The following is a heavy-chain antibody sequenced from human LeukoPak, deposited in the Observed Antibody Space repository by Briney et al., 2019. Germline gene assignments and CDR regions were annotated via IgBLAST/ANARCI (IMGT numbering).Heavy chain of an antibody. J-gene: IGHJ5*02. CDR1: GGSISSYY. CDR3: ARPRIAVAGVSWFDP. V-gene: IGHV4-34*01. D-gene: IGHD6-19*01. Sequence: PSETLSLTCTVSGGSISSYYWSWIRQPPGKGLEWIGEINHSGSTNYNPSLKSRVTISVDTSKNQFSLKLSSVTAADTAVYYCARPRIAVAGVSWFDPWGQGTLVTVSS. CDR2: INHSGST.